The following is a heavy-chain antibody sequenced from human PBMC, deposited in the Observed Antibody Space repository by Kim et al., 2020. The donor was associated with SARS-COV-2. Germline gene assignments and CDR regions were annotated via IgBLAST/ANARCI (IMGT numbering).Heavy chain of an antibody. D-gene: IGHD3-10*01. CDR3: ARPGYGSGSDCY. CDR2: ISSSGSTK. CDR1: GFNFSGYS. Sequence: GGSLRLSCAASGFNFSGYSMNWVRQAPGKGLEWVSYISSSGSTKYYADSVKGRFTISRDNAKNSLYLQMNSLRDEDTAIYYCARPGYGSGSDCYWGQGTLVTVSS. V-gene: IGHV3-48*02. J-gene: IGHJ4*02.